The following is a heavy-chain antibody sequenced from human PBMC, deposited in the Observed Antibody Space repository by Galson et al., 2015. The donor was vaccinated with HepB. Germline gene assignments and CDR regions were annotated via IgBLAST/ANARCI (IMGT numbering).Heavy chain of an antibody. Sequence: SVKVSCKASGYTFNKFGISWVRQAPGQGLEWMGWINTYNGNTDYAQKFQGRVTMTTDTPTTTAYMELRSLRSDDTAFYYCARDLRAWAVAGNSCDYWGQGTLVTVSS. D-gene: IGHD6-19*01. V-gene: IGHV1-18*01. CDR1: GYTFNKFG. J-gene: IGHJ4*02. CDR2: INTYNGNT. CDR3: ARDLRAWAVAGNSCDY.